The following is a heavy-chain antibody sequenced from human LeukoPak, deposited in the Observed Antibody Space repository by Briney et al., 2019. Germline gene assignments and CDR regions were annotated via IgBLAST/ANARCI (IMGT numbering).Heavy chain of an antibody. CDR1: GFTFSSFS. CDR2: ISYDGSNK. Sequence: AGGSLRLSCAATGFTFSSFSMHWVRQAPGKGLEWVAVISYDGSNKYYADSVKGRFAISRDNSKNTLYLQMNSLRTEDTAVYYCAKGRVGANGYYYGMDVWGQGTTVTVSS. J-gene: IGHJ6*02. V-gene: IGHV3-30*18. D-gene: IGHD1-26*01. CDR3: AKGRVGANGYYYGMDV.